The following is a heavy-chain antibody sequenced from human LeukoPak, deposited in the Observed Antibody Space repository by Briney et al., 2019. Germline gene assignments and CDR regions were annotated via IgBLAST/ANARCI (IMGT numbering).Heavy chain of an antibody. CDR3: AKMGSIVLMVYATSANFDY. V-gene: IGHV3-11*01. CDR2: ISSSGSTI. D-gene: IGHD2-8*01. CDR1: GFTFSDYY. Sequence: GGSLRLSCAASGFTFSDYYTSWIRQAPGKGLEWVSYISSSGSTIYYADSVKGRFTISRDNAKNSLYLQMNSLRAEDTAVYYCAKMGSIVLMVYATSANFDYWGQGTLVTVSS. J-gene: IGHJ4*02.